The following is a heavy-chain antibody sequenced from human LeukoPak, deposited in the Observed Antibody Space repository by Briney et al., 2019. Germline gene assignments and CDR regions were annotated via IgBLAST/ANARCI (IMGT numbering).Heavy chain of an antibody. J-gene: IGHJ4*02. D-gene: IGHD2-15*01. CDR1: GFTFSSYS. Sequence: PGGSLRLSCAASGFTFSSYSMNWVRQAPGKGLEWVSYISSSSSTIYYADSVKGRFTISRDNAKNSLYLQMNSLRAEDTAVYYCARGVVPTYQDYWGQGTLVTVSS. CDR3: ARGVVPTYQDY. CDR2: ISSSSSTI. V-gene: IGHV3-48*01.